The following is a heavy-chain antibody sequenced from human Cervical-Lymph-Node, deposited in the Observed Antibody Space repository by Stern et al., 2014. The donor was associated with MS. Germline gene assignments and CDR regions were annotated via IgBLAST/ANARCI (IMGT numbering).Heavy chain of an antibody. CDR1: GGSISSSTYY. V-gene: IGHV4-39*01. J-gene: IGHJ4*02. CDR3: TTDYGGYAFDR. CDR2: IYYSGST. D-gene: IGHD4-17*01. Sequence: QLQLQESGPGLVKPSETLSLTCTVSGGSISSSTYYWGWVRQPPGKRLEWIGNIYYSGSTYYNPSLKSRVTISVDTSKNPFSLKLSSVTATDTAMYYCTTDYGGYAFDRWGQGTLVTVSS.